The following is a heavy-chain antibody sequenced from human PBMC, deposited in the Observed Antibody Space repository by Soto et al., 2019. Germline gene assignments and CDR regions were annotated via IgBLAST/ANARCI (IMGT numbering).Heavy chain of an antibody. CDR3: ARTIVAAGGRRYFDL. Sequence: QVQLVESGGGLVKPGGSLRLSCAASGFTFSDYYMSWIRQAPGKGLEWVSYINSSSSYTNYADSVKGRFTISRDNAKNSRYLQRNSLRAEDTAVYYCARTIVAAGGRRYFDLWGRGTLVTVSS. J-gene: IGHJ2*01. V-gene: IGHV3-11*05. CDR2: INSSSSYT. CDR1: GFTFSDYY. D-gene: IGHD6-13*01.